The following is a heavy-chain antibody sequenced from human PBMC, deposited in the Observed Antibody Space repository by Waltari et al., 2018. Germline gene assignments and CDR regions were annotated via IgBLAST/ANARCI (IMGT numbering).Heavy chain of an antibody. D-gene: IGHD6-19*01. J-gene: IGHJ4*02. Sequence: EVQLVESGGGLIQPGGSLRLSCAASGFTVSSNYMSWVRQAPGKGLEWVSVIYSGGSTYYADSVKGRFTISRDNSKNTLYLQMNSLRAEDTAVYYCARDTAHSSGWYSEPVRRGYWGQGTLVTVSS. CDR2: IYSGGST. V-gene: IGHV3-53*01. CDR1: GFTVSSNY. CDR3: ARDTAHSSGWYSEPVRRGY.